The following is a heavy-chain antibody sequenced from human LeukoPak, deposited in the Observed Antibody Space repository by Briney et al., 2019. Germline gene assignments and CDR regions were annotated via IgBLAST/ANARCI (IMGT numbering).Heavy chain of an antibody. Sequence: GGSLRLSCAASGFTFSSYSMNWVRQAPGKGLEWVSSISSSSSYIYYADSVKGRFTISRDNAKNSLYLQMNSLRAEDTAVYYCAREGGSYWEGFDYWGQGTLVTVSS. CDR1: GFTFSSYS. J-gene: IGHJ4*02. CDR3: AREGGSYWEGFDY. CDR2: ISSSSSYI. D-gene: IGHD1-26*01. V-gene: IGHV3-21*01.